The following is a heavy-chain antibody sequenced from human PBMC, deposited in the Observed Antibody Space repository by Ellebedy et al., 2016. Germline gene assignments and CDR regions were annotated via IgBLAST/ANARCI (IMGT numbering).Heavy chain of an antibody. V-gene: IGHV5-10-1*01. CDR1: GYSFTSYW. CDR3: ARLNGAYYGSGVRGWFDP. CDR2: IDPSDSYT. D-gene: IGHD3-10*01. J-gene: IGHJ5*02. Sequence: GGSLRLXXKGSGYSFTSYWISWVRQMPGKGLEWMGRIDPSDSYTNYSPSFQGHVTISADKSISTAYLQWSSLKASDTAMYYCARLNGAYYGSGVRGWFDPWGQGTLVTVSS.